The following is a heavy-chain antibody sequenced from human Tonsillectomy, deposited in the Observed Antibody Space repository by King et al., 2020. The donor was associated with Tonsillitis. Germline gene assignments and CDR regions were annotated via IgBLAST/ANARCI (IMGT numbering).Heavy chain of an antibody. CDR1: GFTFSSYA. V-gene: IGHV3-23*04. J-gene: IGHJ4*02. CDR3: AKDKGNYYHFDY. D-gene: IGHD3-10*01. Sequence: VQLVESGGGLVQPGGSLRLSCAASGFTFSSYAMSWVRQAPGKGLEWVSGISGSSGSTYYGDTVKGRFTISRDNSKNTRYLQMNSLRAEDTAVYYCAKDKGNYYHFDYWGQGTLVTVSS. CDR2: ISGSSGST.